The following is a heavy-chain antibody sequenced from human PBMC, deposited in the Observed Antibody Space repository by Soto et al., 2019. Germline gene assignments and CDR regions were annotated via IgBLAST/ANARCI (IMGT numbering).Heavy chain of an antibody. D-gene: IGHD6-19*01. CDR3: ARDYADIAVAGIPLLAH. V-gene: IGHV1-3*01. CDR2: INAGNGNT. J-gene: IGHJ4*01. Sequence: QVPLVQSGAEVKKPGASVNVSCKASGFTFIKYAMHWVRQAPGQRPEWMGWINAGNGNTRYSQRWQGRVTITRDTSASTVYMDLSSLRSEDTAVYYCARDYADIAVAGIPLLAHWGQGTLVTVSS. CDR1: GFTFIKYA.